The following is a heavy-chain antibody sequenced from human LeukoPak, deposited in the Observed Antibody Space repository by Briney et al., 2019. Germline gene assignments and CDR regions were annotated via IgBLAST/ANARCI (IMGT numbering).Heavy chain of an antibody. Sequence: SETLSLTCTVSGGSISSYYWSWLRQPPGKGLEYIGFLYYTGNTNYNPSLKSRVTISVDTSKNQFSLKLSSVTAADTAVYYCASLIHEEYSRPEIHLYYYYYYMDVWGKGTTVTVSS. CDR3: ASLIHEEYSRPEIHLYYYYYYMDV. D-gene: IGHD6-6*01. CDR2: LYYTGNT. V-gene: IGHV4-59*01. CDR1: GGSISSYY. J-gene: IGHJ6*03.